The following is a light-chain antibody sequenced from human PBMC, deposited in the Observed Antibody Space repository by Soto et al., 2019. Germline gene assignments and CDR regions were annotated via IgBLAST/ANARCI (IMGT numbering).Light chain of an antibody. J-gene: IGKJ5*01. V-gene: IGKV3-20*01. CDR1: QSVSSSY. CDR2: GAS. Sequence: EIVLTQSPCTLSLSPGDRATLSCRASQSVSSSYLAWYQQKPGQAPRLLIYGASSRATGIPHRFSGSGSGTDFTLTISRLEPADFAVYYCQQYGSSPSITFGQGTRLEIK. CDR3: QQYGSSPSIT.